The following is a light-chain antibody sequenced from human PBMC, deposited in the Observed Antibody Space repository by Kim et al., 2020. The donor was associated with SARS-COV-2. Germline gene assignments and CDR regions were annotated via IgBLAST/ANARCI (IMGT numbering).Light chain of an antibody. CDR2: RND. J-gene: IGLJ3*02. CDR1: HCNIGSSY. CDR3: AAWDDSLSGRGV. Sequence: RGQRVTISCHCNIGSSYVYWYQQLPGRAPKLLISRNDQRPSGVPDRFSGSKSGTSASLAISGLRSEDEADYYCAAWDDSLSGRGVFGGGTQLTVL. V-gene: IGLV1-47*01.